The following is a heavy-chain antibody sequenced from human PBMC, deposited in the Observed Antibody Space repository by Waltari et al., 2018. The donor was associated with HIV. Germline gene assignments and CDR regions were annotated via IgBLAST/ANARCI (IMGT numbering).Heavy chain of an antibody. CDR3: ARVARGLRQGSFDI. D-gene: IGHD2-15*01. Sequence: QVHLVESGGDLVKPGGSLRLSCVGSGCTSSDYSMPWIRQAPGKRLEGVSYIAVSSAYTNYGDSVKGRFTMSRDDAKKSLFLQINSLRPEDTAVYYCARVARGLRQGSFDIWGQGTMVTVSS. CDR2: IAVSSAYT. J-gene: IGHJ3*02. CDR1: GCTSSDYS. V-gene: IGHV3-11*05.